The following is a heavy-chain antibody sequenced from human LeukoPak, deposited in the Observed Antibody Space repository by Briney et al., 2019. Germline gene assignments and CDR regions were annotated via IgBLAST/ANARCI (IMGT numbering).Heavy chain of an antibody. V-gene: IGHV3-7*01. CDR2: IKQDGSDK. CDR1: GFTFTKYW. CDR3: ATSRVFDY. Sequence: GDSLRLSCAASGFTFTKYWMTWVRQAPGKGLEWVGNIKQDGSDKNYMDSVKGRFTISRDNTKKTLYLDMNSLRVDDTAIYYCATSRVFDYWGQGILVTVSS. J-gene: IGHJ4*02.